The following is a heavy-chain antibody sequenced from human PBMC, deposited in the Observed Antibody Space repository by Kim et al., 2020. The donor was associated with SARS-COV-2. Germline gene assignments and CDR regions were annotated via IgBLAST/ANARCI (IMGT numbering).Heavy chain of an antibody. Sequence: SETLSLTCTVSGGSISSSSYYWGWIRQPPGKGLEWIGSIYYSGSTYYNPSLKSRVTISVDTSKNQFSLKLSSVTAADTAVYYCARRGYSYGYRAQAIDYWGQGTLVTVSS. CDR3: ARRGYSYGYRAQAIDY. CDR1: GGSISSSSYY. CDR2: IYYSGST. J-gene: IGHJ4*02. D-gene: IGHD5-18*01. V-gene: IGHV4-39*01.